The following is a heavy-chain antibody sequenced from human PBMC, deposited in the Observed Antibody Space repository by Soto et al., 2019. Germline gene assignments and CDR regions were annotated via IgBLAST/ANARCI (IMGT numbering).Heavy chain of an antibody. CDR2: IYYSGST. CDR1: GGSISSSSYY. CDR3: ARLTHYGSGSYYRGLNAFDI. D-gene: IGHD3-10*01. J-gene: IGHJ3*02. Sequence: SETLSLTCTVSGGSISSSSYYWGWIRQPPGKGLEWIGSIYYSGSTYYNPSLKSRVTISVDTSKNQFSLKLSSVTAADTAVYYCARLTHYGSGSYYRGLNAFDIWGQGTMVTVSS. V-gene: IGHV4-39*01.